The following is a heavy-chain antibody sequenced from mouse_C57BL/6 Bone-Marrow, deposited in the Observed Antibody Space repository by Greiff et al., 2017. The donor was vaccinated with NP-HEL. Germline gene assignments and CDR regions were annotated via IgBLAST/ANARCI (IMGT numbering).Heavy chain of an antibody. Sequence: VQLQQSGAELVKPGASVKMSCKASGYTFTTYPIEWMQQNHGKSLEWIGNFHPYNDDTKYNEKFKGKATLTVEKSSSTVYLELSRLTSDDSAVYYCARGYYGSSHWYFDVWGTGTTVTVSS. CDR1: GYTFTTYP. CDR2: FHPYNDDT. V-gene: IGHV1-47*01. D-gene: IGHD1-1*01. CDR3: ARGYYGSSHWYFDV. J-gene: IGHJ1*03.